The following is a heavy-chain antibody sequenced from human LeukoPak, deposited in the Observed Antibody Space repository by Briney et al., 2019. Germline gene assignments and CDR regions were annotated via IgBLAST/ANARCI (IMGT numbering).Heavy chain of an antibody. CDR3: ARATPITMVRGVIDHFDY. J-gene: IGHJ4*02. CDR2: IYYSGST. CDR1: GGSISSYY. V-gene: IGHV4-59*01. Sequence: SETLSLTCTVSGGSISSYYWSWIRQPPGKGLEWIGYIYYSGSTNYNPSLKSRVTMSVDTSKNQFSLKLSSVTAADTAVYYCARATPITMVRGVIDHFDYWGQGTLVTVSS. D-gene: IGHD3-10*01.